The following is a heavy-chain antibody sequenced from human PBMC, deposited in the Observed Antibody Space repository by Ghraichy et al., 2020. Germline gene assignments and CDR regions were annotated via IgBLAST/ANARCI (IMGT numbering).Heavy chain of an antibody. CDR1: GYTFITYA. J-gene: IGHJ4*02. CDR3: ARGPPYGDFVFDY. Sequence: ASVKVSCKASGYTFITYAMHWVRQAPGQRLEWMGWINGGNGNTKYSQKFQGRVTITRDTSASTAYMELSSLRSEDTAMYYCARGPPYGDFVFDYWGQGTLVTVSS. D-gene: IGHD4-17*01. V-gene: IGHV1-3*01. CDR2: INGGNGNT.